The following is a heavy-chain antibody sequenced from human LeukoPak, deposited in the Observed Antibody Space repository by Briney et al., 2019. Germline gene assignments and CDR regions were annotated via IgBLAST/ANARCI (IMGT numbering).Heavy chain of an antibody. D-gene: IGHD2-2*01. CDR2: INHSGST. CDR1: SGSFSGYY. Sequence: SETLSLTCAVYSGSFSGYYWGWIRQPPGKGLEWIGEINHSGSTNYNPSLKSRVTISVDTSKNQFSLKLSSVTAADTAVYYCAVSGYCSSTSCYRLGYWGQGTLVTVSS. CDR3: AVSGYCSSTSCYRLGY. J-gene: IGHJ4*02. V-gene: IGHV4-34*01.